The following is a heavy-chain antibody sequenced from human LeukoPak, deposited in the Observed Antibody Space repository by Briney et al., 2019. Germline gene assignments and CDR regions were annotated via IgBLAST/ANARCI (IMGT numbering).Heavy chain of an antibody. CDR1: GFTFSNYW. CDR3: ARETRVRWTDY. D-gene: IGHD5-24*01. V-gene: IGHV3-74*01. Sequence: SGGSLRLSCAASGFTFSNYWMHWVRQAPGKGLVWVSRINSDGINTSYADSVKGRFTISRDNAKNTLNLQMNSLRAEDTAVYYCARETRVRWTDYWGQGILVTVSS. J-gene: IGHJ4*02. CDR2: INSDGINT.